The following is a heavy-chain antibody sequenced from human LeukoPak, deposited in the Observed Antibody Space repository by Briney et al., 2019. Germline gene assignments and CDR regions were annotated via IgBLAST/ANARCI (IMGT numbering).Heavy chain of an antibody. D-gene: IGHD3-10*01. Sequence: GGSLTLSCTASGFTFSSYGMHWVRQAPGKGLEWVAFIRNDGSSKWYADSVKGRFTISRDNYKNTLYLAMNSLSSEDTAMYYCAKHPYYQDSLDNWFDPWGQGTLVTVSS. CDR2: IRNDGSSK. CDR3: AKHPYYQDSLDNWFDP. J-gene: IGHJ5*02. CDR1: GFTFSSYG. V-gene: IGHV3-30*02.